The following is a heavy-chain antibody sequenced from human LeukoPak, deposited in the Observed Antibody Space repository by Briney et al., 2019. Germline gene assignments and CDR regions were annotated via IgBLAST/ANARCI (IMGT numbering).Heavy chain of an antibody. D-gene: IGHD3-10*01. J-gene: IGHJ4*02. CDR2: IYYSGST. V-gene: IGHV4-61*01. Sequence: SETLSLTCTVSGGSVSSGSYYWSWIRQPPGKGLEWIGYIYYSGSTNYNPSLKSRVTISVDTSKNQFSLKLSSVTAADTAVYYCARGTFYGSGSYHQYYFDSWGQGTLATVSS. CDR3: ARGTFYGSGSYHQYYFDS. CDR1: GGSVSSGSYY.